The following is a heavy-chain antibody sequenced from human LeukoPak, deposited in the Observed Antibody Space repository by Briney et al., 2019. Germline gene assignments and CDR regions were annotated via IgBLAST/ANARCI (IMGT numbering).Heavy chain of an antibody. CDR1: GFTFSNYA. Sequence: XRSLRLSCAASGFTFSNYAMHWVRQAPGKGLEWVTVISFDGSNEYYADSVKGRFTISRDNSNNTLSLQMNSLRAEDTAVYYCAKDVPPNSWGQGTLVTVSS. D-gene: IGHD2-2*01. J-gene: IGHJ4*02. CDR3: AKDVPPNS. V-gene: IGHV3-30*18. CDR2: ISFDGSNE.